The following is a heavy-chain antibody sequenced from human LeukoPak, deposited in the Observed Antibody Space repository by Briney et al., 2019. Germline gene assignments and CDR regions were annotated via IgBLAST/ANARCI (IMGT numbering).Heavy chain of an antibody. V-gene: IGHV4-59*08. D-gene: IGHD6-19*01. CDR3: AKGAGPPWFDP. CDR2: ISYSGSS. Sequence: SETLSLTCSVSGGSISSYYWNWIRQPPGKGLEWIGSISYSGSSNYKPFLKSRVTISVDTSKNQFSLKLTSVTAADTAVYYCAKGAGPPWFDPWGQGILVTVSS. J-gene: IGHJ5*02. CDR1: GGSISSYY.